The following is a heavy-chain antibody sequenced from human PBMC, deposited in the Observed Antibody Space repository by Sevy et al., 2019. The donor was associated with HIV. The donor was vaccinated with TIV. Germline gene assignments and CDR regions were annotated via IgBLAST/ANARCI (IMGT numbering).Heavy chain of an antibody. CDR2: ISQRGGTT. CDR3: ARDLPPSATTVAHFDY. Sequence: GGSLRLSCAASGFIFSSYEMSWVRQAPGKGLDWGSHISQRGGTTYYSDSVKARFTISRDNAKNSLYLQMNSLRAEDTAIYYCARDLPPSATTVAHFDYWGQGTLVTVSS. CDR1: GFIFSSYE. J-gene: IGHJ4*02. V-gene: IGHV3-48*03. D-gene: IGHD4-17*01.